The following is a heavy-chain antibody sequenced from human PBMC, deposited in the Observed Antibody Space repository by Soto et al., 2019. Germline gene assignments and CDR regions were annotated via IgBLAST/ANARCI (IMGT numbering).Heavy chain of an antibody. J-gene: IGHJ6*03. V-gene: IGHV3-7*03. CDR1: GFTFKNYW. CDR2: INQDGTEK. Sequence: GGSLRLSCAATGFTFKNYWINWVRQAPGKGLEWVANINQDGTEKYYVDSVKGRFTVSRDNANNSLYLQMNTLRAEDTAIYFCGRGGYYAWGTPFYSWGGAVWGTG. CDR3: GRGGYYAWGTPFYSWGGAV. D-gene: IGHD3-10*01.